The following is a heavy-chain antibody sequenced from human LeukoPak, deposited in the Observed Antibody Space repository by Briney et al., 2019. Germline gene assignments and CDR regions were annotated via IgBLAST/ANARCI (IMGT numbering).Heavy chain of an antibody. CDR3: ARAHKVMITFGGVIAGPDY. V-gene: IGHV1-2*02. CDR2: INPNSGGT. Sequence: ASVKVSCKASGYTFTGYYMHWVRQAPGRGLEWMGWINPNSGGTNYAQKFQGRVTMTRDTSISTAYMELSRLRSDDTAVYYCARAHKVMITFGGVIAGPDYWGQGTLATVSS. J-gene: IGHJ4*02. D-gene: IGHD3-16*02. CDR1: GYTFTGYY.